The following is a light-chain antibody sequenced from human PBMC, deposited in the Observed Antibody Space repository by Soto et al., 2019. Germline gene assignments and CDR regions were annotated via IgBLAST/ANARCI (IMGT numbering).Light chain of an antibody. CDR3: QQYNSYSPNT. CDR2: DAS. V-gene: IGKV1-5*01. J-gene: IGKJ2*01. CDR1: QSISSW. Sequence: DIQMTQSPSTLSASVGDRVTITCRASQSISSWLAWYQQKPRKAPKLLIYDASSLESGVPSRFSGSGSGTEFTLTISSLQPDDFATYYCQQYNSYSPNTFGQGTKLEIK.